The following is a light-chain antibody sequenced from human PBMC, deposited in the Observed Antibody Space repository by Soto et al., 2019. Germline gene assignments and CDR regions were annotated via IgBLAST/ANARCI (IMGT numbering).Light chain of an antibody. CDR2: EGS. CDR1: SSDVGGYNL. Sequence: QSALTQPASVSGSPGQSITISCTGTSSDVGGYNLVSWYQQHPGKAPKLMIYEGSKRPSGVSNRFSASKSGNTASLTISGLQAEDEADYYCCSYAGSSTLVFGGVTQLTVL. CDR3: CSYAGSSTLV. J-gene: IGLJ2*01. V-gene: IGLV2-23*01.